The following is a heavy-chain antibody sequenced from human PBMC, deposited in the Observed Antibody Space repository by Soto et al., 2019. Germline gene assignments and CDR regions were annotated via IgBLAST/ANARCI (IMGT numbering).Heavy chain of an antibody. J-gene: IGHJ3*02. V-gene: IGHV3-21*01. CDR1: GFTFSSYS. CDR2: ISSSSSYI. CDR3: ARETYYYDSSGYCFGPEKGNDAFDI. D-gene: IGHD3-22*01. Sequence: GGSLRLSCAASGFTFSSYSMNWVRQAPGKGLEWVSSISSSSSYIYYADSVKGRFTISRDNAKNSLYLQMNSLRAEDTAVYYCARETYYYDSSGYCFGPEKGNDAFDIWGQGTMVTVSS.